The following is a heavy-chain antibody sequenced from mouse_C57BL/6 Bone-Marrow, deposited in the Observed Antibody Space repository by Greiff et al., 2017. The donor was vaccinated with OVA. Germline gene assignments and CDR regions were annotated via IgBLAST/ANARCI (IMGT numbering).Heavy chain of an antibody. Sequence: EVKLMESGGGLVQPGGSLSLSCAASGFTFTAYYMSWVRQPPGKALEWLGFIRNKANGYTTEYSASVKGRFTISRDNSQSILYLQMNALRAEDSATYYCARYTGYRFDYWGQGTTRTVSS. CDR3: ARYTGYRFDY. D-gene: IGHD3-1*01. CDR1: GFTFTAYY. V-gene: IGHV7-3*01. J-gene: IGHJ2*01. CDR2: IRNKANGYTT.